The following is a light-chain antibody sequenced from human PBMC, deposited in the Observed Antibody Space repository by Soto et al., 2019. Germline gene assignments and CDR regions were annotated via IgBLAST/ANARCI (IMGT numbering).Light chain of an antibody. CDR2: GAS. Sequence: ERVMTQSAATLSLSPGERATLSFRASQSVSSNLAWYQQKPGQAPRLLIYGASTRAAGIPDRFSGSGSGTDFTLTITRLEPEDSAVYFCQQYTGPPTTFGQGTRLQI. CDR3: QQYTGPPTT. V-gene: IGKV3-20*01. J-gene: IGKJ5*01. CDR1: QSVSSN.